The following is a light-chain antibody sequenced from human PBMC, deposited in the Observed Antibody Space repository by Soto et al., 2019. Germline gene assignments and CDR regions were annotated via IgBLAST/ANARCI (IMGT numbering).Light chain of an antibody. Sequence: QTVVTQEPSFSVSPGGTVTLTCGLSSDSVSASHLPSWYQQTPGQAPRTLIYNTNTRSSGVPDRFSGSILGNRAALTITGAQADDESDYYCVLYMRSGISVFGGGTKVTV. CDR2: NTN. J-gene: IGLJ2*01. CDR3: VLYMRSGISV. V-gene: IGLV8-61*01. CDR1: SDSVSASHL.